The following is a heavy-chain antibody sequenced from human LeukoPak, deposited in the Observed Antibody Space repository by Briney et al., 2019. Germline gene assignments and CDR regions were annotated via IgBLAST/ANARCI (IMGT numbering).Heavy chain of an antibody. CDR1: GYSFPSYW. Sequence: PGESLRISCKGSGYSFPSYWISWVRQMPGKGLGWMGRIDPSVFYPNYRPSFQGHVPISADQSRSTAYLQWSSLKASDTAMYYCPRHWGPTTQIAAARFDPWGQGTLVTVSS. V-gene: IGHV5-10-1*01. D-gene: IGHD6-13*01. CDR2: IDPSVFYP. CDR3: PRHWGPTTQIAAARFDP. J-gene: IGHJ5*02.